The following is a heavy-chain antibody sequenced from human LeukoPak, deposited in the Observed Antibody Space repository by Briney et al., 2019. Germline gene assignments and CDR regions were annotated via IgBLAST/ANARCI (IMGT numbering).Heavy chain of an antibody. Sequence: GGSLRLSCAASGFTFSNAWMSWVRQAPGKGLEWVGRIKSKTDGGTTDYAAPVKGRFSISRDDSKNTLYLQMNSLKTEDTAVYYCTTDRRPIEYSSSSYYYGMDVWGQGTTVTVSS. CDR3: TTDRRPIEYSSSSYYYGMDV. J-gene: IGHJ6*02. CDR1: GFTFSNAW. D-gene: IGHD6-6*01. V-gene: IGHV3-15*01. CDR2: IKSKTDGGTT.